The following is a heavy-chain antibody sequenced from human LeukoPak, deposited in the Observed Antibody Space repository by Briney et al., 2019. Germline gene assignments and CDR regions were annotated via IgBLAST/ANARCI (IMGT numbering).Heavy chain of an antibody. CDR2: IWYDGSNK. J-gene: IGHJ4*02. CDR3: AREGPYSSSWSGY. D-gene: IGHD6-13*01. CDR1: GFTFSSYG. Sequence: GGSLRLSCAASGFTFSSYGMHWVRQAPGKGLEWVAVIWYDGSNKYYADSVKGRFTISRDNSKNTLYLQMNSLRAEDTAVYYCAREGPYSSSWSGYWGQGTLVTVSS. V-gene: IGHV3-33*01.